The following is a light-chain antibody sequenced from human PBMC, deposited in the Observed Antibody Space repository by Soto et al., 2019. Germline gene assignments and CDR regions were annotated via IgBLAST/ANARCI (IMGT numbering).Light chain of an antibody. CDR1: TSNIGSNT. Sequence: QSVLTQPPSASGTPGQRVTISCSGTTSNIGSNTVSWYHHLPGTAPQLLIYSNDQRPSGVPDRFSGSKSGTSASLVIIGLKSADEADYYCAVWDLTLSAWVFGGGTKLTVL. CDR3: AVWDLTLSAWV. V-gene: IGLV1-44*01. J-gene: IGLJ3*02. CDR2: SND.